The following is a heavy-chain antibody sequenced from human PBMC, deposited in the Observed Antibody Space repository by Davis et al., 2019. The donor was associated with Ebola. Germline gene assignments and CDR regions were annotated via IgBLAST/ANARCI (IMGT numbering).Heavy chain of an antibody. D-gene: IGHD3-22*01. J-gene: IGHJ3*02. CDR1: GFTFSSYS. CDR2: ISSSSSYI. V-gene: IGHV3-21*04. CDR3: ARKGRSSAQLPVGI. Sequence: GESLKISCAASGFTFSSYSMNWVRQAPGKGLEWVSSISSSSSYIYYADSVKGRFTISRDNVKNSLYLQMNSLRAEDTAVYYCARKGRSSAQLPVGIWGQGTMVTVSS.